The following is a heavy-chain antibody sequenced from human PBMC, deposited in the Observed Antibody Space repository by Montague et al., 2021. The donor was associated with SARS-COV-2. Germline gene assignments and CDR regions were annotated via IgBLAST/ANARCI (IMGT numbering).Heavy chain of an antibody. CDR2: IYYSGST. CDR1: CGSISSGGYY. V-gene: IGHV4-31*03. Sequence: TLSLTCSVSCGSISSGGYYWSWIRQHPGKGLEWIGYIYYSGSTYYNPSLKSRVTISVDTSKNQFSLKLSSVTAADTAVYYCATESPGYCSSTSCYGPHYGMDVWGQGTTVTVSS. CDR3: ATESPGYCSSTSCYGPHYGMDV. D-gene: IGHD2-2*01. J-gene: IGHJ6*02.